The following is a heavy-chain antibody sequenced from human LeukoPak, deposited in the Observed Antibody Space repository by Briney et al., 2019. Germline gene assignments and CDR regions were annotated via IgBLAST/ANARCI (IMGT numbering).Heavy chain of an antibody. CDR2: IKQDGSEK. V-gene: IGHV3-7*01. CDR3: ARDSRYYYHYYMDV. Sequence: GGSLRLSCAASGFTFSSYWMSWVRQAPGKGLEWVANIKQDGSEKYYVDSVKGRFTISRDNAKNSPYLQMNSLRAEDTAVYYCARDSRYYYHYYMDVWGKGTTVTVSS. J-gene: IGHJ6*03. D-gene: IGHD2-2*01. CDR1: GFTFSSYW.